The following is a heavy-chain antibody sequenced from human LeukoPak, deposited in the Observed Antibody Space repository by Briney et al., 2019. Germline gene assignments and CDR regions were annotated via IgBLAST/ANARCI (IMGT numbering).Heavy chain of an antibody. V-gene: IGHV4-39*01. Sequence: PSETLSLTCTVSAGSISSSNYYWGWIRQPPGKGLEWIGTISYSGNTYYNPSLKSRVTMSVDTSKNQFSLKLSSVTAADTAVYYCARAGYSYGYYYYYGMDVWGQGTTVTVSS. CDR1: AGSISSSNYY. CDR2: ISYSGNT. J-gene: IGHJ6*02. CDR3: ARAGYSYGYYYYYGMDV. D-gene: IGHD5-18*01.